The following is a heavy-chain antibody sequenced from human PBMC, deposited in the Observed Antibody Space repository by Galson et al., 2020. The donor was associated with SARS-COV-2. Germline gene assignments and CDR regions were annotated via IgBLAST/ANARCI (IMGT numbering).Heavy chain of an antibody. CDR3: ARRGGTVTTRHFDL. V-gene: IGHV4-39*01. J-gene: IGHJ2*01. Sequence: SETLSLTCTVSGGSISPTNYSWARLRQPPGQGPDWIGTIHYSGTPYYNPSLRSRVTISVDTSKNQFSLKLNSVTAADTAVYYCARRGGTVTTRHFDLWGRGTLVTVSS. CDR1: GGSISPTNYS. D-gene: IGHD4-17*01. CDR2: IHYSGTP.